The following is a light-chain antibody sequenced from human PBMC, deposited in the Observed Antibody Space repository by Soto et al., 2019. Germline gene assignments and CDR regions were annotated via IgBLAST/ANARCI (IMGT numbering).Light chain of an antibody. CDR1: QTINAY. Sequence: DIQMTQSPSSLSASVGDRVTITCRASQTINAYLNWYQQKPGKAPKLLIYAASSLQSGVPSRFSGSGSGTDFTLTISSLQPEDFATYYCQESYRTPLTFGQGTRLEI. CDR2: AAS. CDR3: QESYRTPLT. V-gene: IGKV1-39*01. J-gene: IGKJ2*01.